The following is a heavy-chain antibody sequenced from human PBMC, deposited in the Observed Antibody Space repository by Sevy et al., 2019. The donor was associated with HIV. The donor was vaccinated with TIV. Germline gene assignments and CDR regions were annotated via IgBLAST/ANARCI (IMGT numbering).Heavy chain of an antibody. J-gene: IGHJ4*02. CDR3: ARVAVEYCTNDCYHRFDH. CDR2: ISYDRNYK. Sequence: GGSLRLSCVASGFTFPIYSVLGVRQAPRKGLEWLTLISYDRNYKYYADSVKGRFTISRDNSNNILYLQMSSLRVEDTALYFCARVAVEYCTNDCYHRFDHWGLGTLVTVSS. CDR1: GFTFPIYS. D-gene: IGHD2-8*01. V-gene: IGHV3-30*04.